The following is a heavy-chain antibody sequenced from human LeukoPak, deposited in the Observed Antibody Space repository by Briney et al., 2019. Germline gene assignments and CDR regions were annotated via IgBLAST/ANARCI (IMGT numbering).Heavy chain of an antibody. J-gene: IGHJ4*02. CDR1: GFTFSSYS. Sequence: GGSLRLSCAASGFTFSSYSMNWVRQAPGKGLEWVSSISSSSSYIYYADSVKGRFTISRDNAKNSLYLQMNSLRAEDTAVYYCARDPPNYDFWSGSSGRFDYWGQGTLVTVSS. D-gene: IGHD3-3*01. CDR2: ISSSSSYI. V-gene: IGHV3-21*01. CDR3: ARDPPNYDFWSGSSGRFDY.